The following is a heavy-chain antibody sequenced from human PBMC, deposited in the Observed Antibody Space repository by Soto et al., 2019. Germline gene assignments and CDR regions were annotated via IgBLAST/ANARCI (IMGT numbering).Heavy chain of an antibody. D-gene: IGHD6-19*01. CDR3: AKGDLDSSGWYGLAGY. V-gene: IGHV3-9*01. Sequence: EVQLVESGGGLVQPGRSLRLSCAASGFTFDDYAMHWVRQAPGKGLEWVSGISWNSGSIGYADSVKGRFTISRDNAKNSLYLQMNSLGAEDTALYYCAKGDLDSSGWYGLAGYWGQGTLVTVSS. CDR2: ISWNSGSI. CDR1: GFTFDDYA. J-gene: IGHJ4*02.